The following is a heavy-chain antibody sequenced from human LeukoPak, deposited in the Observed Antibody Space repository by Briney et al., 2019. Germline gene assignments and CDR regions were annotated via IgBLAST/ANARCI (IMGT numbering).Heavy chain of an antibody. CDR1: GFSFSSYA. D-gene: IGHD3-22*01. J-gene: IGHJ3*02. CDR2: ISGSGGST. Sequence: GGSLRLSCAASGFSFSSYAMSWVRQAPGKGLEWVSGISGSGGSTYSADSVKGRFTISRDNSKNTLYLQMNRLRAEDTAVYYCAKDLEYYDSSGYYYGLSFDIWGQRTMVTVSS. CDR3: AKDLEYYDSSGYYYGLSFDI. V-gene: IGHV3-23*01.